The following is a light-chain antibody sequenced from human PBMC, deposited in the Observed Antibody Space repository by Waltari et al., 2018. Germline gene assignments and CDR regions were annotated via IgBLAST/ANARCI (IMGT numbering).Light chain of an antibody. CDR3: QHYNNWVT. CDR1: QSVTNH. J-gene: IGKJ5*01. V-gene: IGKV3-15*01. Sequence: EIVMTQSPATLSVSPGERATLSCRASQSVTNHLAWYQHKPGQAPRLLIYDASTRATGVPARFSGSGSGTEFTLTISSLQSEDFAVYYCQHYNNWVTFGQGTRLEIK. CDR2: DAS.